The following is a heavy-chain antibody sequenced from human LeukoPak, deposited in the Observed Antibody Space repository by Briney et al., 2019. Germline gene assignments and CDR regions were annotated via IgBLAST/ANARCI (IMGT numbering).Heavy chain of an antibody. CDR3: ASGTYYGSGSWGY. CDR1: GFSFSSHD. V-gene: IGHV3-33*01. J-gene: IGHJ4*02. Sequence: PGGSLRLSCAASGFSFSSHDMHWVHQAPGKGLEWVSVVWSDGSNKYYADSVKGRFTISRDNSRNTVYLQMNSLRDEDTAVYYCASGTYYGSGSWGYWGQGTLVTVSS. CDR2: VWSDGSNK. D-gene: IGHD3-10*01.